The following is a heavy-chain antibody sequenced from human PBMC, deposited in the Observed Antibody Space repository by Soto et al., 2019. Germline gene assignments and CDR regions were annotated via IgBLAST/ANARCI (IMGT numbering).Heavy chain of an antibody. CDR1: GFSLTTSGVG. D-gene: IGHD2-15*01. CDR2: IYWDDDQ. Sequence: QITLKESGPTLVKPTQTLMLTCTFSGFSLTTSGVGVGWIRQPPGKALEWLALIYWDDDQRYSPSLKNRLTILKDGSKDHVVLTMTNMDPVDTATYYWAHRTMRCNGGSCYSLYAFDIWGQGTLVSVSS. V-gene: IGHV2-5*02. J-gene: IGHJ3*02. CDR3: AHRTMRCNGGSCYSLYAFDI.